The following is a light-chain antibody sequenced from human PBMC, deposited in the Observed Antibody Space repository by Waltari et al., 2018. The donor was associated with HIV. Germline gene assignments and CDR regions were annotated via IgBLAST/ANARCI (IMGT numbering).Light chain of an antibody. Sequence: DIVMTQSPDSLAVSLGERATINCKSSQSVFYSSNNKNYLAWYQQKPGQPPKLLIYWASTRESGVPERFSGSGSGTDFTLTISSLQAEDVAVYYCQQYYSNPPAFGQGTRLETK. V-gene: IGKV4-1*01. J-gene: IGKJ5*01. CDR1: QSVFYSSNNKNY. CDR2: WAS. CDR3: QQYYSNPPA.